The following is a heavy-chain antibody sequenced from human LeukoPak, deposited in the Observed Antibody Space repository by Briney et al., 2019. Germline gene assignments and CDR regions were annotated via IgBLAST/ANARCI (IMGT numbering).Heavy chain of an antibody. CDR3: ARDRSGDYYFDY. D-gene: IGHD4-17*01. V-gene: IGHV3-23*01. CDR2: IRVNGDST. J-gene: IGHJ4*02. CDR1: GFTFSNYA. Sequence: GGSLRLSCAASGFTFSNYAVNWVRQAPGKGLEWVSTIRVNGDSTFYADSVKGRFTIPRDNSKNTLYLQMNSLRVEDTAVYYCARDRSGDYYFDYWGQGTLVTVSS.